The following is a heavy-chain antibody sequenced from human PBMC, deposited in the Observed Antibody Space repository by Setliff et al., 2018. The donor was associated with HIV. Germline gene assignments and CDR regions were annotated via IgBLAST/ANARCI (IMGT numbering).Heavy chain of an antibody. CDR1: GFTFINAW. V-gene: IGHV3-15*01. Sequence: GGSLRLSCAPSGFTFINAWMTWVRQAPGKGLEWVGRIKSKTDGGTADYAAPVKGRFTISRDDSISIAYLQMDSLKNEDTAVYYCARVEMVYVFPYYYYYYMDVWGKGTTVTVSS. D-gene: IGHD2-8*01. J-gene: IGHJ6*03. CDR2: IKSKTDGGTA. CDR3: ARVEMVYVFPYYYYYYMDV.